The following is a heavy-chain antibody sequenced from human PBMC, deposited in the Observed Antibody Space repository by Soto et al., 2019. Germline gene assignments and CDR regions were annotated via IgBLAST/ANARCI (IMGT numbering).Heavy chain of an antibody. CDR2: IYYSGST. D-gene: IGHD6-13*01. J-gene: IGHJ4*02. V-gene: IGHV4-31*03. Sequence: PSETLSLTCTVSGGSISSGGYYWSWIRQHPGKGLEWIGYIYYSGSTYYNPSLKSRVTISVDTSKNQFSLKLSSVTAADTAVYYCARDSALGSHHYFDYWGQGTMVTVYS. CDR1: GGSISSGGYY. CDR3: ARDSALGSHHYFDY.